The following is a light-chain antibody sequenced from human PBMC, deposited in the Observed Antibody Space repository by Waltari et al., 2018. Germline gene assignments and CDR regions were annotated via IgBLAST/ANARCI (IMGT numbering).Light chain of an antibody. CDR3: MQALHTPPA. V-gene: IGKV2-28*01. CDR2: LGS. Sequence: DTVMTQSPLSLTVTPGEPASISCRSSQSLLHSNGYNYLDWYLQKPGQRPQLLIYLGSDRASGVPDRFSGSGSGTDFTLKISSVEAEDIGVYYCMQALHTPPAFGQGTRVEI. CDR1: QSLLHSNGYNY. J-gene: IGKJ1*01.